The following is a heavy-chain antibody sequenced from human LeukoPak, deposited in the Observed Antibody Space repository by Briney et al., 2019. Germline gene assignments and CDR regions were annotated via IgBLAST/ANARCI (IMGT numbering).Heavy chain of an antibody. Sequence: GGSLRLSCAASGFTFSNYAMRWVRQAPGKGLEWVSTISNSVGTTYYADSVKGRFTISRDNSRNTLYLQVNSLRAEDTALYYCARALYGSGWCQDYWGQGTLVTVSS. CDR1: GFTFSNYA. V-gene: IGHV3-23*01. CDR2: ISNSVGTT. J-gene: IGHJ4*02. CDR3: ARALYGSGWCQDY. D-gene: IGHD6-19*01.